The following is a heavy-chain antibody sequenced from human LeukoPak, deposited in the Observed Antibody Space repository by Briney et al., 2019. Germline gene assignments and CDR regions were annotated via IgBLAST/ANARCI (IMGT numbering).Heavy chain of an antibody. CDR3: ATRSSSSYLRAFDI. CDR1: GFTVSNNY. J-gene: IGHJ3*02. Sequence: GGSLRLSCAASGFTVSNNYMTWVRQAPGKGLEWVSLIYSGGSTYYADSVKGRFTISRDNSKNTLYLQMNRLRAEDTAVYYCATRSSSSYLRAFDIWGQGTMVTVSS. CDR2: IYSGGST. V-gene: IGHV3-66*01. D-gene: IGHD6-6*01.